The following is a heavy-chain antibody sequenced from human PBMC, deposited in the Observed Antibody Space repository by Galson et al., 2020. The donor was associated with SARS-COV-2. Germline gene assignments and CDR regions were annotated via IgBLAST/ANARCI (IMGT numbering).Heavy chain of an antibody. Sequence: SETLSLTCAVYGESFSGYYWSWIRQPPGKGLEWIGEINHRGSTNYKPSLKSRVTISADTSKNQFSLKLSSVTAADTAVYYCARGSRKGIAVAGTTSSYYYFHFGMHVWGQGTTVTVS. CDR3: ARGSRKGIAVAGTTSSYYYFHFGMHV. CDR1: GESFSGYY. J-gene: IGHJ6*02. D-gene: IGHD6-19*01. V-gene: IGHV4-34*01. CDR2: INHRGST.